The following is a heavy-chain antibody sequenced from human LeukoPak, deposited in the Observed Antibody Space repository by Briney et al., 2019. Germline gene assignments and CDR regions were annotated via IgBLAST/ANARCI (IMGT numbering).Heavy chain of an antibody. Sequence: PSQTLSLTCTVSGGSISSGGYYWSWIRQHPGKGLEWIGYIYHSGSTYYNPSLKSRVTISVDRSKNQFSLKLSSVTAADTAVYYCARGVPPRGSSEANDAFDIWGQGTMVTVSS. J-gene: IGHJ3*02. CDR1: GGSISSGGYY. V-gene: IGHV4-31*03. CDR2: IYHSGST. CDR3: ARGVPPRGSSEANDAFDI. D-gene: IGHD6-6*01.